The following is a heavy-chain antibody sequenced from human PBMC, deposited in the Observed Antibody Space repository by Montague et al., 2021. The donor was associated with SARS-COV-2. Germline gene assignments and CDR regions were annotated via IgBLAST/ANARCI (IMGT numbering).Heavy chain of an antibody. CDR1: GGSISSCN. D-gene: IGHD6-13*01. J-gene: IGHJ4*02. CDR3: EREGEEYSSRWWIDY. V-gene: IGHV4-59*01. Sequence: SETLSLTCSVSGGSISSCNWSWSRHLPGAGLDLRWNIYYSRSTNYNPSLNIRVAITVDTSKNQFSLKLSSVTAADAAVYYCEREGEEYSSRWWIDYWGQGTLVAVSS. CDR2: IYYSRST.